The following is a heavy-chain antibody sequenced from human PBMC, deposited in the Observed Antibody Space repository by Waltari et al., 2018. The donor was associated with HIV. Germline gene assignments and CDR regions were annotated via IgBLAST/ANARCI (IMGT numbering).Heavy chain of an antibody. CDR1: GFTVSSNY. Sequence: EVQLVQSGGGLILPGGSLRLSCAASGFTVSSNYMSWVRQAPGQGLECVSVIYSGGSTFYADSVQGRFTISRDNAKNTLFLQLNSLRAEDTAVYYCARDRGDSFFPYWGQGTLVTVSS. CDR2: IYSGGST. V-gene: IGHV3-53*01. J-gene: IGHJ4*02. D-gene: IGHD5-18*01. CDR3: ARDRGDSFFPY.